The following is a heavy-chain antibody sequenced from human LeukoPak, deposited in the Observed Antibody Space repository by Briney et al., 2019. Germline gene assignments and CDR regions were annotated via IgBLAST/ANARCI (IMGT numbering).Heavy chain of an antibody. D-gene: IGHD5-18*01. J-gene: IGHJ2*01. CDR3: ARRDTAIWSFDL. V-gene: IGHV4-59*01. CDR1: GGSISGYY. CDR2: IYYNGNT. Sequence: SETLSLTCTVSGGSISGYYWSWIRQPPGKGLEWIGYIYYNGNTNYNPSVKSRVSISVDTSKNQFSLKLSSVTAADTAVYYCARRDTAIWSFDLWGRGTLVTVSS.